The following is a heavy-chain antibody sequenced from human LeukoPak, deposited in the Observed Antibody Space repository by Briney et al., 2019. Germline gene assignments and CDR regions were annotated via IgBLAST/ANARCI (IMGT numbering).Heavy chain of an antibody. V-gene: IGHV4-31*03. CDR1: GGSISSGGYY. Sequence: SQTLSLTCTVSGGSISSGGYYWSWIRQHPGKGLEWIGYIYTTGRTNYNPSLKSRVTISVDTSKNQFSLKLSSVTAADTAVYYCAKILGSGVWYGFDIWGQGTMVTVSS. CDR2: IYTTGRT. CDR3: AKILGSGVWYGFDI. J-gene: IGHJ3*02. D-gene: IGHD7-27*01.